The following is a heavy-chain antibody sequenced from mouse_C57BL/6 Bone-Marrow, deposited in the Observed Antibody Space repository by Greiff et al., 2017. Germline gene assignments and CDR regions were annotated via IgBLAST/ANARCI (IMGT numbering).Heavy chain of an antibody. CDR3: ARQRLFAY. J-gene: IGHJ3*01. CDR1: GFTFSSYT. Sequence: EVMLVESGGGLVKPGGSLKLSCAASGFTFSSYTMSWVRQNPEKRLEWVATISGGGGNTYYPDSVKGRFTISRDNAKNTLYLQMSSLRSEDTALYYCARQRLFAYWGQGTLVTVSA. D-gene: IGHD3-2*02. V-gene: IGHV5-9*01. CDR2: ISGGGGNT.